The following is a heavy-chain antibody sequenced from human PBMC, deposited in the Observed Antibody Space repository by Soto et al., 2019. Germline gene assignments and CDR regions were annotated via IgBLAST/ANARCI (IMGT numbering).Heavy chain of an antibody. D-gene: IGHD3-3*01. CDR1: GYTFTSYG. CDR3: ARGGSDFWIGYHRRYNWFDP. J-gene: IGHJ5*02. Sequence: QVQLVQSGAEVKKPGASVKVSCKASGYTFTSYGISWVRQAPGQGLEWMGWISAYNGNTNYAQKLQGRVTMTTDSSTSTAYMELRSLRSDDTAVYYCARGGSDFWIGYHRRYNWFDPWGQGTLVTVSS. CDR2: ISAYNGNT. V-gene: IGHV1-18*04.